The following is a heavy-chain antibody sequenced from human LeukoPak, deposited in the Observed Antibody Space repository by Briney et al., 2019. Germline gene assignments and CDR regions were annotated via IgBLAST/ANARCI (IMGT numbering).Heavy chain of an antibody. J-gene: IGHJ4*02. V-gene: IGHV3-74*01. Sequence: GGSLRLSCAASGFTFSKYWMLWVRQAPGKGLESVSRINTDGNVTTYADSVKGRFTVSKDNADNTMFMQMNSVRDEDTAVDYCARGTNYGDYWGQGTLVTVSS. CDR1: GFTFSKYW. CDR3: ARGTNYGDY. CDR2: INTDGNVT. D-gene: IGHD1-7*01.